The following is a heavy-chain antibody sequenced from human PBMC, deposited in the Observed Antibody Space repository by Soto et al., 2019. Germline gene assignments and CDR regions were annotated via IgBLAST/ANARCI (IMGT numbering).Heavy chain of an antibody. J-gene: IGHJ1*01. V-gene: IGHV1-69*12. CDR3: ARDRCSEGSGYGYCQH. D-gene: IGHD2-15*01. Sequence: QVQLVQSGAEVKKPGSSVKVSCTASGGTFSSYAISWVRQAPGQGLEWMGGIIPIFGTANHAQKFQSTVTITADESPSTAYRELSGLRSEDTAVYYCARDRCSEGSGYGYCQHWGQGTQVTVSS. CDR1: GGTFSSYA. CDR2: IIPIFGTA.